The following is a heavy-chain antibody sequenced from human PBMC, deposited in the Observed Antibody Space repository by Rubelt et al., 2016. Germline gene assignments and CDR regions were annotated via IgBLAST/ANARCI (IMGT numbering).Heavy chain of an antibody. CDR2: INTNTGNP. Sequence: QVQLVQSGAEVKKPGASVIISCEASGYSFTSYAMCWVRQAPGQGLEWMGWINTNTGNPTYAQGFTGRFVFSLDTSVSTAYLQSGSLKAVDTAVYYCARGDFVDYWGQGTLVTVSS. D-gene: IGHD2-21*01. J-gene: IGHJ4*02. CDR1: GYSFTSYA. V-gene: IGHV7-4-1*01. CDR3: ARGDFVDY.